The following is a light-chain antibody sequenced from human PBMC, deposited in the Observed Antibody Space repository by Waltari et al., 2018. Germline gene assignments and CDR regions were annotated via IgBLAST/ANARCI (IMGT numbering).Light chain of an antibody. J-gene: IGLJ1*01. CDR2: PSS. V-gene: IGLV2-23*01. Sequence: QSALTQPASVSGSPGQSVTITCPGALGTSNLVSWYQQLPGPVPKLILYPSSERPSGTSIRFSGSRSGNTASLTISGLQSEDEADYYCCSNNEGHTHVFGTGTRVTVL. CDR3: CSNNEGHTHV. CDR1: LGTSNL.